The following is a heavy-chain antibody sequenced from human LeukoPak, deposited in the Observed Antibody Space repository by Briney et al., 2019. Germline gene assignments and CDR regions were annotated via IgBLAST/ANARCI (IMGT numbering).Heavy chain of an antibody. Sequence: GGSLRLSCAASGFTFNIYGMHWVRQAPGKGLGWVAFIWYDGSKKYYADSVKGRFTISRDNSKNMVSLEMNSLRTEDTAVYYCAKDVNAYCSGDCSDYWGQGTLVTVSS. CDR1: GFTFNIYG. CDR3: AKDVNAYCSGDCSDY. V-gene: IGHV3-30*02. D-gene: IGHD2-21*01. J-gene: IGHJ4*02. CDR2: IWYDGSKK.